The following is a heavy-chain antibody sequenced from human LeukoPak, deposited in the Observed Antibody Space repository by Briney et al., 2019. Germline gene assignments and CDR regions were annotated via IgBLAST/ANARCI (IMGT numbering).Heavy chain of an antibody. CDR1: GGSISSSNW. D-gene: IGHD6-19*01. CDR2: IYHSGST. CDR3: ARESGYSSGWYGDAFDI. V-gene: IGHV4-4*02. Sequence: PSETLPLTCAVSGGSISSSNWWSWVRQPPGKGLEWIGEIYHSGSTNYNPSLKSRVTISVDKSKNQFSLKLSSVTAADTAVYYCARESGYSSGWYGDAFDIWGQGTMVTVSS. J-gene: IGHJ3*02.